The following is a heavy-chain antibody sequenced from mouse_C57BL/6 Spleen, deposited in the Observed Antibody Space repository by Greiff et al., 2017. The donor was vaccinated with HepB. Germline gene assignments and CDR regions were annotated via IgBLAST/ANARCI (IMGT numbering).Heavy chain of an antibody. D-gene: IGHD1-1*01. CDR3: ARAYGSSWGWYFDV. Sequence: VQLQQSGPELVKPGASVKISCKASGYTFTDYYINWVKQRPGQGLEWIGWIFPGSGSTYYNEKFKGKATLTVDKSSSTAYMLLSSLTSEDSAVYFCARAYGSSWGWYFDVWGTGTTVTVSS. CDR2: IFPGSGST. V-gene: IGHV1-75*01. J-gene: IGHJ1*03. CDR1: GYTFTDYY.